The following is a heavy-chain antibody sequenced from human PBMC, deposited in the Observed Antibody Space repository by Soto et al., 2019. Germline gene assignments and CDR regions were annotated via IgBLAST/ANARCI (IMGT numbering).Heavy chain of an antibody. CDR1: GYTFTSYA. V-gene: IGHV1-3*01. CDR2: INAGNGNT. D-gene: IGHD3-22*01. CDR3: ARDTGDYYDSSDILIPGY. J-gene: IGHJ4*02. Sequence: DSGKVACKGCGYTFTSYAMHWVRQAPGQRLEWMGWINAGNGNTKYSQKFQGRVTITRDTSASTAYMELSSLRSEDTAVYYCARDTGDYYDSSDILIPGYWGQGTLVTVSS.